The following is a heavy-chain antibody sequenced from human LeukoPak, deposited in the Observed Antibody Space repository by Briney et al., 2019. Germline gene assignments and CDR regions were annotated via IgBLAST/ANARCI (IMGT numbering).Heavy chain of an antibody. CDR1: GFTFSSSA. CDR2: ISASGGST. D-gene: IGHD3-10*01. CDR3: AKDGGYGSGSYYNAYYYYYGMDV. V-gene: IGHV3-23*01. Sequence: GGSLRLSCAASGFTFSSSAMSWVRQVPGKGLEWVSGISASGGSTYYADSVKGRFTISRDNSKNTLYLQMNSLRAEDTAVYYCAKDGGYGSGSYYNAYYYYYGMDVWGQGTTVTVSS. J-gene: IGHJ6*02.